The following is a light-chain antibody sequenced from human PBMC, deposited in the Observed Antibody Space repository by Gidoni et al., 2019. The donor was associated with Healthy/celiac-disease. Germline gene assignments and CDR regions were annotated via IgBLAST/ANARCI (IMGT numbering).Light chain of an antibody. CDR3: MQALQTPTT. CDR1: QSLPHSNGYNY. CDR2: LGS. V-gene: IGKV2-28*01. Sequence: DSVMTQSPLSLHVTPGEPASIACRSSQSLPHSNGYNYLDWYLQTPGQSPQLLLYLGSNRAAGVPDRFSGSGSGTDVTLKISRVEAEDVGVYYCMQALQTPTTFGQGTKLEIK. J-gene: IGKJ2*01.